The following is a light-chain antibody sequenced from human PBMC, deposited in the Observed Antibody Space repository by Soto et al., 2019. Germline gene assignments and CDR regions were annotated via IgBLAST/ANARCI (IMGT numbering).Light chain of an antibody. CDR2: GAS. Sequence: EIVLTQSPGTLSLSPGERATLSCRASQSVSSSYLAWYQQKPGQAPRLLIYGASSRATGIPDRFSGSGSGTDFTLTISRLEPEDFAVYYCQQYGSSPYTFAGGTNVDIK. V-gene: IGKV3-20*01. CDR1: QSVSSSY. J-gene: IGKJ4*01. CDR3: QQYGSSPYT.